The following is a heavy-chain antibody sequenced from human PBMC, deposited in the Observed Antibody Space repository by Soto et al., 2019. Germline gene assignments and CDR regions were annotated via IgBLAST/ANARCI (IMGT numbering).Heavy chain of an antibody. Sequence: QVQLQESGPGLMKPSQTLSLTCSVSGGSITSGGFFWSWVRQDPGEGLELIAYIYYSGYTYYHPSLKSRLSISMDTSKNQFSLKLSSVTAADTAVYYCARGSSPHYEMDVWGQGTTVTVSS. J-gene: IGHJ6*02. CDR3: ARGSSPHYEMDV. CDR1: GGSITSGGFF. D-gene: IGHD6-6*01. V-gene: IGHV4-31*03. CDR2: IYYSGYT.